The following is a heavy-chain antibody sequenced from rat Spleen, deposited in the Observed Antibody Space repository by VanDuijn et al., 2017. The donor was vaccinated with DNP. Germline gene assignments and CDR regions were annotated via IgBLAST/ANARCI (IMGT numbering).Heavy chain of an antibody. CDR3: AREGYIPFDY. CDR1: GFTFSDYN. V-gene: IGHV5-7*01. Sequence: EVQLVESGGGLVQPGRSLKLSCAASGFTFSDYNMAWVRQAPKKGLEWVASISNTGDSTYYSDSVKGRFTISRDNAKTTLYLQMDSLRSEDTATYYCAREGYIPFDYWGQGVMVTVSS. CDR2: ISNTGDST. D-gene: IGHD1-9*01. J-gene: IGHJ2*01.